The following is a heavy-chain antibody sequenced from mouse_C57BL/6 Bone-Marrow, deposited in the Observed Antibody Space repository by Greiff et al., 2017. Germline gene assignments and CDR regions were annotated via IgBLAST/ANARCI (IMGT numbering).Heavy chain of an antibody. Sequence: EVKVVESGGGLVKPGGSLKLSCAASGFTFSSYTMSWVRQTPEKRLEWVATISGGGGNTYYPDSVKGRFTISRDNAKNTLYLQMSSLRSEDTALYYCARRGDYGSRGWYFDVWGTGTTVTVSS. V-gene: IGHV5-9*01. CDR1: GFTFSSYT. J-gene: IGHJ1*03. CDR3: ARRGDYGSRGWYFDV. D-gene: IGHD1-1*01. CDR2: ISGGGGNT.